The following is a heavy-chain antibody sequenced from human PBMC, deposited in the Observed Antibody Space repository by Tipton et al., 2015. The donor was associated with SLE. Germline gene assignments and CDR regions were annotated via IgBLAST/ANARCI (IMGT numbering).Heavy chain of an antibody. CDR1: GSSMNIYY. D-gene: IGHD3-3*01. CDR3: ARQRNNYEGSDYFDH. V-gene: IGHV4-59*01. Sequence: TLSLTCGVSGSSMNIYYWNWIRQAPGKGLEWVGFIYYNGKTNYNPSLRSRAIISMDMSKSRVYLNLTSVTAADTAVYYCARQRNNYEGSDYFDHWGQGRLVTVSS. CDR2: IYYNGKT. J-gene: IGHJ4*02.